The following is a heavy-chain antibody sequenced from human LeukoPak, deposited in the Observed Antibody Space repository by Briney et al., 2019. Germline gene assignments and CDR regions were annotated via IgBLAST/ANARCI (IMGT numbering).Heavy chain of an antibody. J-gene: IGHJ4*02. D-gene: IGHD6-6*01. CDR3: ARESSSSEFDY. CDR1: EVTFSTYE. Sequence: SGGSLRLSCAGTEVTFSTYEMNWVRQAPGKGLEWVSYISSRGGTIYYADSVKGRFTISRDNAKNSLYLQMNSLRAEDTAVYYCARESSSSEFDYWGQGTLVTVPS. CDR2: ISSRGGTI. V-gene: IGHV3-48*03.